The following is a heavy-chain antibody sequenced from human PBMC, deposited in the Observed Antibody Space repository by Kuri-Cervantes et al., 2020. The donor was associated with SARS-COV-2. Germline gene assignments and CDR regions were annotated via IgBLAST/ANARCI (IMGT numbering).Heavy chain of an antibody. CDR1: GGSISSYY. CDR2: IYTSGST. Sequence: SETLSLTCTVSGGSISSYYWSWIRQPAGEGLEWIGRIYTSGSTNYNPSLKSRVTMSVDTSKNQFSLKLSSVTAADTAVYYCASISSTSWSSGLDPWGQGTLVTVSS. J-gene: IGHJ5*02. V-gene: IGHV4-4*07. D-gene: IGHD2-2*01. CDR3: ASISSTSWSSGLDP.